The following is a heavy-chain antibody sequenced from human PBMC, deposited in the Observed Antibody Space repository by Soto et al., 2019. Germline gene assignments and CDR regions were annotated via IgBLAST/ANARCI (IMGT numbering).Heavy chain of an antibody. D-gene: IGHD6-19*01. V-gene: IGHV3-23*01. CDR2: VVGGGRST. Sequence: EVQLLESGRGSVQSGGSLRLSCGASGFTFSTYAMSWVRQAPGKGLEWVSAVVGGGRSTYYADSVKGRFTISRDNSNNKLYLQMNNLRAGDTAVYYCAKSQQWGLPLSGGLDVWGRGTTVTVSS. CDR3: AKSQQWGLPLSGGLDV. J-gene: IGHJ6*02. CDR1: GFTFSTYA.